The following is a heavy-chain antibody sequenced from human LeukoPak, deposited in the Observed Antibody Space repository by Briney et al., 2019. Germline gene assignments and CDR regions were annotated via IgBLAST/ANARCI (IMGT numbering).Heavy chain of an antibody. CDR1: GFTFTGYY. Sequence: GRSLRLSCAASGFTFTGYYMHWVRQAPGQGLEWMGWINPNSGGTNYAQKFQGRVTMTRDTSISTAYMELSRLRSDDTAVYYCATTTVTTWYFDYWGQGTLVTVSS. CDR3: ATTTVTTWYFDY. CDR2: INPNSGGT. V-gene: IGHV1-2*02. D-gene: IGHD4-17*01. J-gene: IGHJ4*02.